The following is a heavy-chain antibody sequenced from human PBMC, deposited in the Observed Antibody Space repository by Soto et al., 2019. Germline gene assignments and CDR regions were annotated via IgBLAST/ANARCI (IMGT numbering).Heavy chain of an antibody. V-gene: IGHV3-15*07. J-gene: IGHJ4*02. CDR1: GFTFSNAW. D-gene: IGHD3-10*01. CDR3: TTDNGLRWFGELPRI. CDR2: IKSKTDGGTT. Sequence: PGGSLRLSCAASGFTFSNAWMNWVRQAPGKGLEWVGRIKSKTDGGTTDYAAPVKGRFTISRDDSKNTLYLQMNSLKTEDTAVYYCTTDNGLRWFGELPRIWGQGTLVTVSS.